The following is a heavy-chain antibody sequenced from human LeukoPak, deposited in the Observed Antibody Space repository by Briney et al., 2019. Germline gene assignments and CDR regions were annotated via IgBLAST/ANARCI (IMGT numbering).Heavy chain of an antibody. Sequence: GESLKISCKGSGYSFTSYWIGWVRQMPGKGLEWMGIIYPGDSDTRYSPSFQGQVTISADKSISTAYLQWSSLKASDTAMYYCARPSTDCSSTSCYVGAFVIWGQGTMITVSS. CDR1: GYSFTSYW. CDR3: ARPSTDCSSTSCYVGAFVI. D-gene: IGHD2-2*01. V-gene: IGHV5-51*01. CDR2: IYPGDSDT. J-gene: IGHJ3*02.